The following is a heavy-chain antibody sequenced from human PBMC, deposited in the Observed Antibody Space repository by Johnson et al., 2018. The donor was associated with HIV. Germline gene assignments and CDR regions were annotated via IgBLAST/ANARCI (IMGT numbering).Heavy chain of an antibody. CDR1: GFTFSNAW. J-gene: IGHJ3*01. Sequence: VQLVESGGGLVKPGGSLRLSCAASGFTFSNAWMSWVRQAPGKGLEWVGRIKSKTDGGTTDYAAPVKGRFTISRDNSKNTVYLQMGSLRSEDMAVYYCAIPYYYESGAYHWGQGTMVTVSA. D-gene: IGHD3-22*01. CDR3: AIPYYYESGAYH. CDR2: IKSKTDGGTT. V-gene: IGHV3-15*05.